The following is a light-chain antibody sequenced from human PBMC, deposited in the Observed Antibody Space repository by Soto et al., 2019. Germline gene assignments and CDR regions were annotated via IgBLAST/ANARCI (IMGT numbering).Light chain of an antibody. CDR1: QSVSSK. CDR3: QQRAT. J-gene: IGKJ5*01. V-gene: IGKV3-11*01. Sequence: IAITQSPDTLSVSPGERATLSCRASQSVSSKLAWFQQKPGQAPRLLTYDASNRATGIPARFSGSGSGTDFTLTISSLDPEDFALYYCQQRATFGQGTRVDIK. CDR2: DAS.